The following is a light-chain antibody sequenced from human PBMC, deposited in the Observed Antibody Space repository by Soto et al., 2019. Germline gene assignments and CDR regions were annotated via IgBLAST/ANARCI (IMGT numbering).Light chain of an antibody. J-gene: IGKJ1*01. CDR3: QQYSGYSTT. CDR1: QSISNW. CDR2: KAS. Sequence: DIQMTQSPSTLSASVGDRVTITCRASQSISNWLAWYQQKPGKAPKLLIYKASSLESGVPSRFSGSGSGTEFTLTISSLQPDDFGTYFCQQYSGYSTTFGQGTRVEVK. V-gene: IGKV1-5*03.